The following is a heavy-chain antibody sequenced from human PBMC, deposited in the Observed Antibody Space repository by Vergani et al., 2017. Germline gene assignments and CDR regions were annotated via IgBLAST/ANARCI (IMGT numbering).Heavy chain of an antibody. V-gene: IGHV3-33*01. CDR2: ILSNGVNK. CDR3: VRELPPFDAFDV. Sequence: QAQLVESGGGVVQPGSSLRLSCAASGFTITDYGMHWVRQAPCKGLEWVAVILSNGVNKYYATSVRGCFTFSRDNSRYTLYLQMDSLRAEETAVYHCVRELPPFDAFDVWGQGRTVTVYS. CDR1: GFTITDYG. J-gene: IGHJ3*01.